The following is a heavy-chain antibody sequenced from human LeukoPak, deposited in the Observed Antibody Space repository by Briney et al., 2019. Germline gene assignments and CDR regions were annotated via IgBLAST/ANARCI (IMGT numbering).Heavy chain of an antibody. CDR2: ISYDGSNK. D-gene: IGHD6-6*01. V-gene: IGHV3-30*01. Sequence: PGGSLRLSCAASGFTFSSYAMHWVRQAPGKGLEWVAVISYDGSNKYYADSVKGRFTISRDNSKNTLYLQMNSLRAEDTAVYYCARDGRYSSSSGAFDIWGQGTMVTVSS. CDR3: ARDGRYSSSSGAFDI. J-gene: IGHJ3*02. CDR1: GFTFSSYA.